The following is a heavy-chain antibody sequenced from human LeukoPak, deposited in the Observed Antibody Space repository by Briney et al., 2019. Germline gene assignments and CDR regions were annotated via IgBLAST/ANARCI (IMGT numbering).Heavy chain of an antibody. V-gene: IGHV4-61*05. CDR1: GGSISSSNYF. CDR2: ISDIGSI. Sequence: PSETLSLTCSVSGGSISSSNYFWGWLRQPPGKGLEWIAYISDIGSINYNPSLKSRVTISLDTSKNQFSLKLSSVTAADTAVYYCAGHHPRNTVDFWGQGTLVTVSS. J-gene: IGHJ4*02. CDR3: AGHHPRNTVDF. D-gene: IGHD2-8*02.